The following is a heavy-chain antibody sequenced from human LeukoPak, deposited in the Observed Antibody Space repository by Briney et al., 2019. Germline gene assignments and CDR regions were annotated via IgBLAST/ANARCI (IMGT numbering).Heavy chain of an antibody. CDR1: GYTFTGYY. D-gene: IGHD4-11*01. CDR2: INPNNSGT. J-gene: IGHJ5*02. Sequence: ASVKVSCKASGYTFTGYYMHWVRQAPGPGLEWMGWINPNNSGTNYAQKFQGRVTMTRDTSISTAYMELSRLRSDDTALYYCAREYSNWFDPWGQGTLVTVSS. V-gene: IGHV1-2*02. CDR3: AREYSNWFDP.